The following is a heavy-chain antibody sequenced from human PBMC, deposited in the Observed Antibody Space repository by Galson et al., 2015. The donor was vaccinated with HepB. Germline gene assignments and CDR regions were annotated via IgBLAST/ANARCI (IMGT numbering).Heavy chain of an antibody. D-gene: IGHD6-13*01. V-gene: IGHV1-18*04. CDR1: GYTFTSYG. CDR2: ISAYNGNT. J-gene: IGHJ4*02. CDR3: ARDPIAAAGPTTAAIDY. Sequence: SVKVSCKASGYTFTSYGISWVRQAPGQGLEWMGWISAYNGNTNYAQKLQGRVTMTTDTSTSTAYMELRSLRSDDTAVYYCARDPIAAAGPTTAAIDYWGQGTLVTVSS.